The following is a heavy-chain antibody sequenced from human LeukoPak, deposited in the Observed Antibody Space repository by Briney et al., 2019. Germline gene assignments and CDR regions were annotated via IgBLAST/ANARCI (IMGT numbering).Heavy chain of an antibody. J-gene: IGHJ6*03. CDR2: ISYDGSNK. V-gene: IGHV3-30*03. CDR1: GFSFSSYG. CDR3: ARDLESPGELKYYYYMDV. Sequence: GGTLRLSCAASGFSFSSYGMHWVRQAPGKGLEWVAVISYDGSNKYYADSVKGRFTISRDNSKNTLYLQMNSLRAEDTAVYYCARDLESPGELKYYYYMDVWGNGTTVTVSS. D-gene: IGHD1-26*01.